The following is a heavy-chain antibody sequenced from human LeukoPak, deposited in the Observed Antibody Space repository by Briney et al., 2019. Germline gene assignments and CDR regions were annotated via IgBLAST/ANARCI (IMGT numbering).Heavy chain of an antibody. D-gene: IGHD1-1*01. CDR3: AREGLGLEDYYYYHYMVV. CDR2: ISSRSSYI. V-gene: IGHV3-21*01. CDR1: GVTFSSYS. J-gene: IGHJ6*03. Sequence: GGSLRLSCAAAGVTFSSYSMNWVRQAPGRGLEWVSSISSRSSYIYYADSVKGRFTISRDNAKNSLCLQKNSLRAEDTPVYDCAREGLGLEDYYYYHYMVVSGKGTTVTVSS.